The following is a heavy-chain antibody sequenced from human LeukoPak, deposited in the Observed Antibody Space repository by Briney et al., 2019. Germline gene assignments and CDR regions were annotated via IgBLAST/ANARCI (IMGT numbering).Heavy chain of an antibody. Sequence: GGSLRLSCAGSGFIFSSTWMHWVRQAPGEGLVWVSRINSDGSTINYADSVKGRLTISRDNAKDTLYLQMNSLRVEDTALYFCATAGNYRFDYWGQGTLVTVSS. D-gene: IGHD1-7*01. CDR2: INSDGSTI. V-gene: IGHV3-74*01. CDR1: GFIFSSTW. CDR3: ATAGNYRFDY. J-gene: IGHJ4*02.